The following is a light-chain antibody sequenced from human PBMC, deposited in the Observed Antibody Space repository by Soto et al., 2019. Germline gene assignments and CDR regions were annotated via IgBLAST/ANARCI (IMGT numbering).Light chain of an antibody. J-gene: IGKJ4*01. CDR3: QQYDNYPLT. Sequence: DIQMTQSPATLSASVGDRVTITCRASQSVRSWLAWYQQKPGTAPKLLIFDASRLESGVPSRFSGSASGTEFSLTISSVQPDDFATYYCQQYDNYPLTFGGGTKVEIK. CDR1: QSVRSW. CDR2: DAS. V-gene: IGKV1-5*01.